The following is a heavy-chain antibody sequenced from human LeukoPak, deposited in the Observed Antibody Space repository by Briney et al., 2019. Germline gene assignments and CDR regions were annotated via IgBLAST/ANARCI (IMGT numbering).Heavy chain of an antibody. V-gene: IGHV4-59*11. J-gene: IGHJ4*02. CDR3: ARVSFHYHSGNYGWYFDS. CDR2: IYYTGIT. Sequence: PSETLSLTCTVSGGSISGQYWSLIRQPPGKALEWIGYIYYTGITKYNPSLKSRVTISVDTSKNQFSLRLTSVTAADTAVYYCARVSFHYHSGNYGWYFDSWGQGTLVTVSS. CDR1: GGSISGQY. D-gene: IGHD3-10*01.